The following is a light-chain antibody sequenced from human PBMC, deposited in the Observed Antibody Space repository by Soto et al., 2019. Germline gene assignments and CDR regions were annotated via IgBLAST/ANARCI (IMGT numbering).Light chain of an antibody. CDR2: DDN. J-gene: IGLJ2*01. V-gene: IGLV1-47*01. CDR3: GGWDDSLSGPV. CDR1: SSNIGGNS. Sequence: QSVLTQPPSVSAAPGQKVTISCSGSSSNIGGNSVSWYQQLPGTAPKLLIYDDNKRPSGVPARFSGSKSGTSASLAISGLRSEDEADYYCGGWDDSLSGPVFGGGTKVTVL.